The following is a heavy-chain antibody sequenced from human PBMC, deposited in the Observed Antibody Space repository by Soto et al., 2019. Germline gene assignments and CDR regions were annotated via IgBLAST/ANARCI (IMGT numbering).Heavy chain of an antibody. D-gene: IGHD3-10*01. Sequence: QLQLQESGPGLVKPSETLSLTCTVSGGSISSSSYYWGWIRQPPGKGLEWIGSIYYSGSTYYNPSLKSRVTISVDTSKNQFSLKLSSVTAADTAVYYCARSAPYYGSGSYYPSYYMDVWGKGTTVTVSS. J-gene: IGHJ6*03. CDR3: ARSAPYYGSGSYYPSYYMDV. CDR2: IYYSGST. V-gene: IGHV4-39*01. CDR1: GGSISSSSYY.